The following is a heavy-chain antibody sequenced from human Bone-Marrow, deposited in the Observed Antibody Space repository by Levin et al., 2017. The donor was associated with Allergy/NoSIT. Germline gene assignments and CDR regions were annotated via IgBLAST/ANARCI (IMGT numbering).Heavy chain of an antibody. CDR1: GGSISSADYY. J-gene: IGHJ4*02. D-gene: IGHD6-19*01. CDR3: ARMIAVAGTFYFDY. CDR2: IYYSGST. Sequence: SQTLSLTCTVSGGSISSADYYWSWIRQPPGKGLEWIGYIYYSGSTYYNPSLKSRVTISGDTSKNQFSLMLSSVTAADTAVYYCARMIAVAGTFYFDYWGQGTLVTVSS. V-gene: IGHV4-30-4*01.